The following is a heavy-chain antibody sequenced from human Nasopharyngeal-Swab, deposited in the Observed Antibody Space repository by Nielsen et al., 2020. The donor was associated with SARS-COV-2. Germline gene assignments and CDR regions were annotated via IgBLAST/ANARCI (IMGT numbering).Heavy chain of an antibody. J-gene: IGHJ1*01. CDR1: GYTFTSYD. V-gene: IGHV1-8*01. D-gene: IGHD2-2*03. CDR2: TQLNNAKT. CDR3: ARMMAGYDGYLQN. Sequence: ASVKVSCKASGYTFTSYDISWVRQAPGHGLEWLGRTQLNNAKTVYAQKFQGRVTMTWNTSITTAYMRLSGLRSDDTAVYYCARMMAGYDGYLQNWGQGTLVTVSS.